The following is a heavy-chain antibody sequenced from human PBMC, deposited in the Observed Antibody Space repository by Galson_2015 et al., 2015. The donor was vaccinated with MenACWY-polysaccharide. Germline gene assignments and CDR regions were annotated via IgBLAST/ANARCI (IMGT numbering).Heavy chain of an antibody. CDR3: VRYASSSATIKKFDS. J-gene: IGHJ4*02. V-gene: IGHV3-74*01. Sequence: SLRLSCAASGFTFNNYWMHWVRQAPGKGLVWVSRISDDGHITNYADAVEGRFTISRDNAKNTVYLQMNSLRVEDTAVYYCVRYASSSATIKKFDSSGQGTLLTAS. D-gene: IGHD3-22*01. CDR1: GFTFNNYW. CDR2: ISDDGHIT.